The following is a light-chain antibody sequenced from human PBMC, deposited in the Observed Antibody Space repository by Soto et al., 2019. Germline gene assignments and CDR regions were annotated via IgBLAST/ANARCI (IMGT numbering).Light chain of an antibody. V-gene: IGKV1-5*01. CDR3: QQHKSFPVT. J-gene: IGKJ4*01. CDR1: QRIDIW. Sequence: DIQMTQSPSTLSASVGDRVTITCRASQRIDIWLSWYQQKPGKAPNLLIYDASNLKAGVPSRFSGAGSGTECNLTISSLQPDDFASYYCQQHKSFPVTFGGGTNVEIK. CDR2: DAS.